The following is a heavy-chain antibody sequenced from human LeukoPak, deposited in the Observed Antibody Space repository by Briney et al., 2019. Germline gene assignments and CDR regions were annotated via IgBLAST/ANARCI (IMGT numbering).Heavy chain of an antibody. CDR3: ARDGFTTADDAFDI. CDR2: IYSGGST. J-gene: IGHJ3*02. CDR1: GFTFSDYY. V-gene: IGHV3-66*02. D-gene: IGHD4-17*01. Sequence: GGSLRLSCAASGFTFSDYYMSWIRQAPGKGLEWVSVIYSGGSTYYADSVKGRFTISRDNSKNTLYLQMNSLRAEDTAVYYCARDGFTTADDAFDIWGQGTMVTVSS.